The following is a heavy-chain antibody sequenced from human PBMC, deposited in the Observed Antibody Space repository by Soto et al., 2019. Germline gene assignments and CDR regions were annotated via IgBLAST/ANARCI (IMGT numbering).Heavy chain of an antibody. J-gene: IGHJ6*02. V-gene: IGHV1-46*01. Sequence: RASVKVSCKASGYTFTSYYMHWVRQAPGQGLEWMGIINPSGGSTSYAQKLQGRVTMTRDTSTSTVYTELSSLRSEDTAVYYCARGADYGGTYYYYYGMDVWGQGTTVTVSS. CDR3: ARGADYGGTYYYYYGMDV. CDR1: GYTFTSYY. D-gene: IGHD4-17*01. CDR2: INPSGGST.